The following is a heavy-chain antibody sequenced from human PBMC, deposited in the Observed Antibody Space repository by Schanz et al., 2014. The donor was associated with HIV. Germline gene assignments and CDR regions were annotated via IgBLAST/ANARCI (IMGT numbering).Heavy chain of an antibody. CDR1: GGTVNRYA. CDR2: VKPNSGET. CDR3: ARGRSGYCSGGSCPYGRYYFDY. J-gene: IGHJ4*02. D-gene: IGHD2-15*01. Sequence: QVQLVQSGAEVKKPGSSVKVSCRASGGTVNRYAISWVRQAPGQGLEWMAWVKPNSGETKFARKFQGRVTMTRDTSISTAYMELSRLRSDDTAVYYCARGRSGYCSGGSCPYGRYYFDYWGQGTLVTVSS. V-gene: IGHV1-2*02.